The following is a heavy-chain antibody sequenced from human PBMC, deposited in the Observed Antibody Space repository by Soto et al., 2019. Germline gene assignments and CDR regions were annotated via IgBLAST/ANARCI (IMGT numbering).Heavy chain of an antibody. CDR3: ARDPGYSYGDYYYGMDV. Sequence: SETLSLTCTVSGGSISSGGYYWSWIRQHPGKGLEWIGYIYYSGSTYYNPSLKSRVTISVDTSKNQFSLKLSSVTAADTAVYYCARDPGYSYGDYYYGMDVWDQGTTVTVSS. V-gene: IGHV4-31*03. J-gene: IGHJ6*02. CDR2: IYYSGST. CDR1: GGSISSGGYY. D-gene: IGHD5-18*01.